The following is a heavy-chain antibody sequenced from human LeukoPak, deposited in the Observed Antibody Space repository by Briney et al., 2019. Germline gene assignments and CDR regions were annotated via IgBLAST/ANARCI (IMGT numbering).Heavy chain of an antibody. CDR2: IYYSGST. V-gene: IGHV4-59*01. D-gene: IGHD5-18*01. CDR1: GGSIGSYY. CDR3: ARTTEGGYTYGYFYYYYMDV. Sequence: SETLSLTCTVSGGSIGSYYWSWIRQPPGKGLEWIGYIYYSGSTNYNPSLKSRVTISVDTSKDQFSLKLTSVTAADTAVYYCARTTEGGYTYGYFYYYYMDVWGKGTTVTISS. J-gene: IGHJ6*03.